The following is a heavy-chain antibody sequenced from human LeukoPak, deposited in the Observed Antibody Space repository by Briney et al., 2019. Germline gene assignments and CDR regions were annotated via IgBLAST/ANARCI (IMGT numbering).Heavy chain of an antibody. CDR1: GFTFSSYG. CDR3: AKTYSRESGYDFFFHY. Sequence: PGRSLRLSCAASGFTFSSYGMHWVRQAPGKGLEWVAVISYDGSNKYYADSVKGRFTISRDNSRNTVYLQMNSLRVEDTAVYYCAKTYSRESGYDFFFHYWGQGTRVTVSS. D-gene: IGHD5-12*01. J-gene: IGHJ4*02. V-gene: IGHV3-30*18. CDR2: ISYDGSNK.